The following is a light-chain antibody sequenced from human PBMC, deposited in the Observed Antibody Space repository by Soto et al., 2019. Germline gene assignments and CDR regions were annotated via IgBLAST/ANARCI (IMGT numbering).Light chain of an antibody. V-gene: IGLV1-40*01. CDR1: SSSIGAGYD. J-gene: IGLJ3*02. CDR2: GNS. CDR3: QSYDSSLRGV. Sequence: QSALTQPPSVSGAPGQRVTISCTGSSSSIGAGYDVHWYQQLPGTAPKLLIYGNSNRPSGVPDRFSGSKSGTSASLAITGLQAEDEADYYCQSYDSSLRGVFGGGTKVTVL.